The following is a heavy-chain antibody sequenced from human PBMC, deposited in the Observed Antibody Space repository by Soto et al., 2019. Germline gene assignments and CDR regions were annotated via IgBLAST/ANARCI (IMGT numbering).Heavy chain of an antibody. CDR1: GGSISSYY. J-gene: IGHJ5*02. CDR3: AVESFARFDP. CDR2: IYYNGNT. V-gene: IGHV4-59*01. D-gene: IGHD1-1*01. Sequence: SETVSLTCTVSGGSISSYYWSWIRQPPGKGLEWIGYIYYNGNTNYNPSLKSRVTISVDTSRNQFSLKLTSVTAADTAVYYCAVESFARFDPRGQGILVTVSS.